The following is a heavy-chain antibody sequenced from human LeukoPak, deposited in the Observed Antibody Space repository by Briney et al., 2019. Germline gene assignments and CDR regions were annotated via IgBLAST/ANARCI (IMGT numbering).Heavy chain of an antibody. J-gene: IGHJ3*02. V-gene: IGHV3-23*01. CDR2: ISGSGGST. Sequence: PGGSLRLSCAASGFTFSSYAMSWVRQAPGKGLEWVSAISGSGGSTYYADSVKGRFTISRDNSKNTLYLQMNSLRAEDTAVYYCAKNSVPRMVPNDAFDIWGQGTMVTVSS. CDR3: AKNSVPRMVPNDAFDI. D-gene: IGHD2-8*01. CDR1: GFTFSSYA.